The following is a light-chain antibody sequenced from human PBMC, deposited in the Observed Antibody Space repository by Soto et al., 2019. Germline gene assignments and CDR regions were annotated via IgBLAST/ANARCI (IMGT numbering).Light chain of an antibody. J-gene: IGKJ2*01. V-gene: IGKV1-39*01. CDR3: QQSYNTPQYT. Sequence: DIQMTQSPSSLSASVGDGVTITCRASQTISSYLNWYQQKPGKAPKLLIYAASSLQSGVPSRFSGSGSGIDFTLTISSLQPEDFAIYYCQQSYNTPQYTFGQGTELEIK. CDR2: AAS. CDR1: QTISSY.